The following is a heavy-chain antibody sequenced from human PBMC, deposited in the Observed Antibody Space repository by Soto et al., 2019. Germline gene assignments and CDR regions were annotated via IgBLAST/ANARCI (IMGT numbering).Heavy chain of an antibody. CDR3: ARVDIVVVPAARSNYYMDV. CDR1: GFSIISSSYY. J-gene: IGHJ6*03. CDR2: IYYSGST. V-gene: IGHV4-61*01. D-gene: IGHD2-2*03. Sequence: SETLSLTCTVSGFSIISSSYYWSWIRQPPGKGLEWIGYIYYSGSTNYNPSLKSRVTISVDTSKNQFSLKLSSVTAADTAVYYCARVDIVVVPAARSNYYMDVWGKGTTVTVSS.